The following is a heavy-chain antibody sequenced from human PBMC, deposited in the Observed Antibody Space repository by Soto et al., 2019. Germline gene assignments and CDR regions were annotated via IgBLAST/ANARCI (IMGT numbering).Heavy chain of an antibody. CDR3: ANALRDGNNSGYFDY. J-gene: IGHJ4*02. D-gene: IGHD1-1*01. Sequence: GGSLRLSCAASGFTFSSYAMSWVRQAPGKGLEWVSAISGSCGSTYYADSVKGRFTISRDKSKNTLYLQMNSLSAEDTAVYYCANALRDGNNSGYFDYWGQGTLVTVSS. CDR2: ISGSCGST. V-gene: IGHV3-23*01. CDR1: GFTFSSYA.